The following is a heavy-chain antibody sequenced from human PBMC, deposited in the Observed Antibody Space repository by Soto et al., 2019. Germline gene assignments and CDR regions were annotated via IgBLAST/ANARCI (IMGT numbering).Heavy chain of an antibody. V-gene: IGHV4-59*01. D-gene: IGHD2-15*01. CDR1: GGSSSSYY. J-gene: IGHJ4*02. CDR2: IYYSGST. CDR3: ARAQCSGGSCYSWFYFDY. Sequence: QVQLQESGPGLVKPSETLSLICSVSGGSSSSYYWSWIRQPPGKGLEWIGYIYYSGSTNYNPSLKSRVTISGDTSKIQFSLKLSSVTAADTAVYYCARAQCSGGSCYSWFYFDYWGQGTLVTGSS.